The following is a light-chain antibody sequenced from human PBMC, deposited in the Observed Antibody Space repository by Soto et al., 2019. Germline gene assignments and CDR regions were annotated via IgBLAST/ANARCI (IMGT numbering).Light chain of an antibody. V-gene: IGKV1D-12*01. CDR1: QGIRSW. J-gene: IGKJ4*01. CDR3: QQANSFPLT. Sequence: DIQMTQSPPSVSASVGDRVTITCRASQGIRSWLAWYQQKPGQAPKLLIYAASSLQSGVPSRFSGSGSGTDFTLTISSLQPEDFATYYCQQANSFPLTFGGGTKVEIK. CDR2: AAS.